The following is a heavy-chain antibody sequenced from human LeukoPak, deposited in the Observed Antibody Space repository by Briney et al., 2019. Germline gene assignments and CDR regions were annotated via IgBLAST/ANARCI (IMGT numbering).Heavy chain of an antibody. D-gene: IGHD4-17*01. CDR1: GFTFSSYG. Sequence: PGGSLSLSCAASGFTFSSYGMHWVRQAPGKGLEWVAVISYDGSNKYYADSVKGRFTTSRDNSKNTLYLQMNSLRAEDTAVYYCAKGDYGDDEGDWFDPWGQGTLVTVSS. J-gene: IGHJ5*02. CDR2: ISYDGSNK. V-gene: IGHV3-30*18. CDR3: AKGDYGDDEGDWFDP.